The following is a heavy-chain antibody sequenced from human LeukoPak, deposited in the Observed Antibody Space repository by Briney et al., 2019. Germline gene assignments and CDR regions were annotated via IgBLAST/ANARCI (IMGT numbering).Heavy chain of an antibody. J-gene: IGHJ4*02. V-gene: IGHV3-9*01. CDR1: GFTFDDYA. CDR3: AKDIYSYGYSTFDY. D-gene: IGHD5-18*01. Sequence: GRPLRLSCAASGFTFDDYAMHWVRQAPGKGLEWVSGISWNSGSIGYADSVKGRFTISRDNAKNSLYLQMNSLRAEDTALYYCAKDIYSYGYSTFDYWGQGTLVTVSS. CDR2: ISWNSGSI.